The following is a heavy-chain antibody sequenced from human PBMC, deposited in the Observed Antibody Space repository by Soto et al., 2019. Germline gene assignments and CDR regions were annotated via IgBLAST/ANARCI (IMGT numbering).Heavy chain of an antibody. CDR1: GGSISSGVYY. V-gene: IGHV4-30-4*01. Sequence: QVQLQETGPGLVKPSQTLSLTCTVSGGSISSGVYYWSWIRQPPGKGLEWIGYIDYSGSTYYNQSLKSRVTISVDTSKIQFSLKLSSVTAADTAVYYCARGRGARYFDYWGQGTLVTVSS. CDR2: IDYSGST. J-gene: IGHJ4*02. D-gene: IGHD2-15*01. CDR3: ARGRGARYFDY.